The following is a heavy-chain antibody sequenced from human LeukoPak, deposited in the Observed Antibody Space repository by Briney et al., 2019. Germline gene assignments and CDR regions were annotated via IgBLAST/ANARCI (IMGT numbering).Heavy chain of an antibody. Sequence: PGGSLRLSCTASGFTFGDYAMSWVRQAPGKGLEWVGFIRSKAYGGTTEYAASVKGRFTISRDDSKSIAYLQMNSLKTEDTAVYYCARDLYYYDTSGPFDYWGQGTLVTVSS. D-gene: IGHD3-22*01. CDR2: IRSKAYGGTT. CDR1: GFTFGDYA. J-gene: IGHJ4*02. CDR3: ARDLYYYDTSGPFDY. V-gene: IGHV3-49*04.